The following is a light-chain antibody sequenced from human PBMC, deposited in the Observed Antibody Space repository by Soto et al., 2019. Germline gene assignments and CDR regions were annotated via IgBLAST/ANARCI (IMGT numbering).Light chain of an antibody. Sequence: EIVLTQSPGTLSLSPGERATLSCRASQSVSSSYLVWYQQKPGQAPRLLVYGASIRATGIPDRFSGSGSGTGLTLTISRVEPEDFAVYYCQHYGSSPFTFGPGTRVDIK. CDR2: GAS. CDR3: QHYGSSPFT. CDR1: QSVSSSY. J-gene: IGKJ3*01. V-gene: IGKV3-20*01.